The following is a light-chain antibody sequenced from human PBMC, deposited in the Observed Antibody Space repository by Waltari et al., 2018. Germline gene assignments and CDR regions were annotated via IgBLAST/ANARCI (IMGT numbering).Light chain of an antibody. V-gene: IGLV1-44*01. CDR2: STN. Sequence: QSVLTQPPSVSGTPGQRVSISCSGSSSNIGTRSVKWYQQVPGTAPKLLIYSTNPRPAGGPERFSGSKSGTSASLAISGLQSEDEADYYCATWDDSLNGLFGGGTKLTVL. J-gene: IGLJ2*01. CDR3: ATWDDSLNGL. CDR1: SSNIGTRS.